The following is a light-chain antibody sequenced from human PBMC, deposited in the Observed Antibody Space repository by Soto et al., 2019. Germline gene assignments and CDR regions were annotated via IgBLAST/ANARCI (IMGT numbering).Light chain of an antibody. Sequence: EPLMPKSPATSHFPPGERATLSRRAGQRVKKTLACYQQKLGQPPRVLIYGASTRATGIPARFTGSGSGTEFILTITSRQSEDSAVYYCQEYNTWPWTFGQGTKVEFK. CDR3: QEYNTWPWT. V-gene: IGKV3-15*01. J-gene: IGKJ1*01. CDR2: GAS. CDR1: QRVKKT.